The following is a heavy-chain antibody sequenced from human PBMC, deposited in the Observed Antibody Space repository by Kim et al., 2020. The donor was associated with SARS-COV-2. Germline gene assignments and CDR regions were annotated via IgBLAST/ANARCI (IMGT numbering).Heavy chain of an antibody. J-gene: IGHJ4*02. D-gene: IGHD2-8*01. CDR1: GFTFSSYA. Sequence: GGSLRLSCAASGFTFSSYAMSWVRQAPGKGLEWVSAISGSGGSTYYADSVKGRFTISRDNSKNTLYLQMNSLRAEDTAVYYCAKSNNFVLMVYATSDYWGQGTLVTVSS. CDR3: AKSNNFVLMVYATSDY. CDR2: ISGSGGST. V-gene: IGHV3-23*01.